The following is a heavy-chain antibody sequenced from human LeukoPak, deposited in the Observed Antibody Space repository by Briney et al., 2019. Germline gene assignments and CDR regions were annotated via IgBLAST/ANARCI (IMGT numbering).Heavy chain of an antibody. D-gene: IGHD2-2*02. CDR1: GGSISSYY. CDR2: IYTSGST. V-gene: IGHV4-4*07. Sequence: SETLSLTCTVSGGSISSYYWSWIRQPAGKGLEWIGRIYTSGSTNYNPSLKSRVTMSVDTSMNQFSLKLSSVTAADTAVYYCARVGCSSTSCYSLDYWGQGTLVTVSS. CDR3: ARVGCSSTSCYSLDY. J-gene: IGHJ4*02.